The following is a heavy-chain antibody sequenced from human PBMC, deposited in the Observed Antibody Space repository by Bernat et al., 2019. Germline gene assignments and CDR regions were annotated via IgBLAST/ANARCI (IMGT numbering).Heavy chain of an antibody. V-gene: IGHV3-33*01. CDR2: IWYDGSNK. D-gene: IGHD3-10*01. J-gene: IGHJ5*02. CDR1: GFTFSSYG. Sequence: QVQLVVSGGGVVQPGRSLRLSCAASGFTFSSYGMHWVRQAPGKGLEWVAVIWYDGSNKYYADSVKGRFTISRDNSKNTLYLQMNSLRAEDTAVYYCGIEHGEWVVRDWCDPWCQGTRVSVS. CDR3: GIEHGEWVVRDWCDP.